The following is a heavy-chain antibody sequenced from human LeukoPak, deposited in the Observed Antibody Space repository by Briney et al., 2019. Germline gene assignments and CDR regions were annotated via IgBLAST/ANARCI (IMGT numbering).Heavy chain of an antibody. CDR2: IYHSGST. J-gene: IGHJ3*02. Sequence: SETLSLTCTVSGYSISSGYYWGWIRQPPGKGLEWIGSIYHSGSTYYNPSLKSRVTISVDTSKNQFSLKLSSVTAADTAVYYCASAGPTTVTTTDAFDIWGQGTMVTVSS. CDR3: ASAGPTTVTTTDAFDI. V-gene: IGHV4-38-2*02. CDR1: GYSISSGYY. D-gene: IGHD4-17*01.